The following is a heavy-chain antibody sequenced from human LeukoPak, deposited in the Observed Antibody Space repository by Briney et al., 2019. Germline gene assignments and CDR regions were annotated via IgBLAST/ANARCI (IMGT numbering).Heavy chain of an antibody. Sequence: SETLSLTCAVYGGSFSGYYWSWIRQPPGKGLEWIGEINHSGSTNYNPSLKSRVTILVDTSKNQFSLKLSSVTAADTAVYYCARHRSGIQLWPAIDYWGQGTLVTVSS. V-gene: IGHV4-34*01. J-gene: IGHJ4*02. CDR1: GGSFSGYY. D-gene: IGHD5-18*01. CDR2: INHSGST. CDR3: ARHRSGIQLWPAIDY.